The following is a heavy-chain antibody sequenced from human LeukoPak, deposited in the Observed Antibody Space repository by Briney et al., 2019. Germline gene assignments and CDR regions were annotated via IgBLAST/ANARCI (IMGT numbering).Heavy chain of an antibody. J-gene: IGHJ4*02. CDR1: GFTFSTYW. Sequence: GGSLRLSCAASGFTFSTYWMHWVRQAPGKGLVWVSRINSDGSTTNYADSVKGRFTISRDNAKNTLYLQMNSLRAEDTAIYYCAKGPFFYYDASGYNYFESWGQGTLVTVSS. CDR3: AKGPFFYYDASGYNYFES. V-gene: IGHV3-74*01. D-gene: IGHD3-22*01. CDR2: INSDGSTT.